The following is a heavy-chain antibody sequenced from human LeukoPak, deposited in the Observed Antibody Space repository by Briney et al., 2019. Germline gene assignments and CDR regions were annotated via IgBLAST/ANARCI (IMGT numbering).Heavy chain of an antibody. V-gene: IGHV4-34*01. CDR3: ASSVVVTAIDDAFDI. D-gene: IGHD2-21*02. J-gene: IGHJ3*02. Sequence: SETLSLTCAVYGGSFSGYYWSWIRQPPGKGLEWIGEINHSGSTNYNPSLKSRVTISVDTSKNQFSLKLSSVTAADTAVYYCASSVVVTAIDDAFDIWGQGTMVTVSS. CDR2: INHSGST. CDR1: GGSFSGYY.